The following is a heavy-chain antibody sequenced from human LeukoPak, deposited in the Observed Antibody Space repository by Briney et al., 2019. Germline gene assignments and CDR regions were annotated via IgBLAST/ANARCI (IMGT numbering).Heavy chain of an antibody. D-gene: IGHD2-15*01. CDR3: ARSHCSGGSCYRDGDFDY. CDR2: INPNSGGT. J-gene: IGHJ4*02. CDR1: GYTFTGYY. Sequence: ASVEVSCKASGYTFTGYYMHWVRQAPGQGLEWMGRINPNSGGTNYAQKFQGRVTMTRDTSISTAYMELSRLRSDDTAVYYCARSHCSGGSCYRDGDFDYWGQGTLVTVSS. V-gene: IGHV1-2*06.